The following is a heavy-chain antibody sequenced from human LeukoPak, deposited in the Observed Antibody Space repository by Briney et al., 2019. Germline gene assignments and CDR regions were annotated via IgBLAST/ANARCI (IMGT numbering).Heavy chain of an antibody. CDR1: GYSFTSYW. V-gene: IGHV5-51*01. J-gene: IGHJ4*02. CDR3: ARQFDFWSGYFDY. Sequence: GESLKISCKGSGYSFTSYWIGWVRPMPGKGLEWMGIIYPGDSDTRYSPSFQGQVTISADKSISTAYLQWSSLKASDTAMYYCARQFDFWSGYFDYWGQGTLVTVSS. CDR2: IYPGDSDT. D-gene: IGHD3-3*01.